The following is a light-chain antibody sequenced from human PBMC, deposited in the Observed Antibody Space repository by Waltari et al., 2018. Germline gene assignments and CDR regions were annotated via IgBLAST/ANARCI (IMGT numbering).Light chain of an antibody. CDR1: QDIGNR. V-gene: IGKV1-12*01. J-gene: IGKJ3*01. CDR3: QQAKSFPIT. Sequence: DIQMTPSPSSVSASIGDRVTITCRASQDIGNRLAWYQQKPGKAPNLLIYGTSSLQTGVPSRFSGSGSGTEFTLTISSLQPEDFATYYCQQAKSFPITFGPGTKVDIK. CDR2: GTS.